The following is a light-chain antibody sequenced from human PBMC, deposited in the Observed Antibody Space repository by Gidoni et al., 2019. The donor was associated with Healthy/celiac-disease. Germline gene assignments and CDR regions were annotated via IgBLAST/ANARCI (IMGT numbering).Light chain of an antibody. CDR1: QSVSSY. J-gene: IGKJ2*01. V-gene: IGKV3-11*01. CDR2: DSS. CDR3: QQRSNWPLMYT. Sequence: EIVLTQSPATLSLSPGERATLSCRASQSVSSYLAWYQQKPGHAPRLLIYDSSNRATVIPARFSGSGSGTDFTLTISSLEPEDFAVYYCQQRSNWPLMYTFGQGTKLEIK.